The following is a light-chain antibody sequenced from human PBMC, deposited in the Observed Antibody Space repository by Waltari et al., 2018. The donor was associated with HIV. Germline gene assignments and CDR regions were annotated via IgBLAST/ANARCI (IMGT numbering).Light chain of an antibody. V-gene: IGKV3-20*01. CDR3: QQYGGSPIA. Sequence: ETVLTQSPGTLSLSPGERATLSCRASQSINSNYLAGYQQKPGQAPRLLIYGASKRATGIPDRFSGSGSGTDFTLTISRLEPEDFAVYYCQQYGGSPIAFGQGTRLEI. CDR2: GAS. J-gene: IGKJ5*01. CDR1: QSINSNY.